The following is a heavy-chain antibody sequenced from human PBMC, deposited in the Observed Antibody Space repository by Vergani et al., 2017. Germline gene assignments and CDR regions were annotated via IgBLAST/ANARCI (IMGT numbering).Heavy chain of an antibody. CDR3: AKDLDRGLTADY. CDR2: ISGSGGST. D-gene: IGHD3-9*01. V-gene: IGHV3-23*01. Sequence: EVQLLESGGGLVQPGGSLRLSCAASGFTFSSYAMSWVRQAPGKGLEWVSAISGSGGSTYYADSVKGRFTISRDNSKNTLYLQMNSLRAEDLAVYYCAKDLDRGLTADYWGQGTLVTVSS. J-gene: IGHJ4*02. CDR1: GFTFSSYA.